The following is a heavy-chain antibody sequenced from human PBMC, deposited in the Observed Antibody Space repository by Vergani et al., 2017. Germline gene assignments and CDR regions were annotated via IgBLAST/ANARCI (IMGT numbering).Heavy chain of an antibody. CDR3: ARDQHYYGSGIRETNWFDP. CDR1: GGSISSYY. V-gene: IGHV4-4*07. CDR2: IYTSGST. Sequence: QVQLPESGPGLVKPSETLSLTCTVSGGSISSYYWSWIRQPAGKGLEWIGRIYTSGSTNYNPSLKSRVTMSVDTSKNQFSLKLSSVTAADTAVYYCARDQHYYGSGIRETNWFDPWGQGTLVTVSS. D-gene: IGHD3-10*01. J-gene: IGHJ5*02.